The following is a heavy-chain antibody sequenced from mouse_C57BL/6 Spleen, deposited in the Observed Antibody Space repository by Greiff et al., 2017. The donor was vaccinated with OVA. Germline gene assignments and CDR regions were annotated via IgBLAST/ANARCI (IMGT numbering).Heavy chain of an antibody. D-gene: IGHD2-3*01. V-gene: IGHV1-18*01. CDR3: ARLGYDGYYGFAY. J-gene: IGHJ3*01. CDR2: INPNNGGT. CDR1: GYTFTDYN. Sequence: EVQRVESGPELVKPGASVKIPCKASGYTFTDYNMDWVKQSHGKSLEWIGDINPNNGGTIYNQKFKGKATLTVDKSSSTAYMELRSLTSEDTAVYYCARLGYDGYYGFAYWGQGTLVTVSA.